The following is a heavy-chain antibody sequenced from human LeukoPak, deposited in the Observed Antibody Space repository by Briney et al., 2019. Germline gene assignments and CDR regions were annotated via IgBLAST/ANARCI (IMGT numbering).Heavy chain of an antibody. D-gene: IGHD6-19*01. CDR3: ATVDRSAVAGTFDY. V-gene: IGHV1-24*01. CDR1: GYTLTELS. Sequence: ASVKDSCKVSGYTLTELSMHWVRQAPGKGLEWMGGFDPEDGETIYAQKFQGRVTMTEDTSTDTAYMELSSLRSEDTAVYYCATVDRSAVAGTFDYWGQGTLVTVSS. CDR2: FDPEDGET. J-gene: IGHJ4*02.